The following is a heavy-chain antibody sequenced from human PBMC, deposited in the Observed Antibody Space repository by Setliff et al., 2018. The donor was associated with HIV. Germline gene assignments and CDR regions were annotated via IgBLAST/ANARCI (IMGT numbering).Heavy chain of an antibody. V-gene: IGHV4-39*01. CDR3: ARLDTVMLYTDC. CDR2: IYQSGST. CDR1: GGSISSSNYY. D-gene: IGHD3-16*01. J-gene: IGHJ4*02. Sequence: KPSETLSLTCTVSGGSISSSNYYWGWFRQPPGKGLEYIGSIYQSGSTYYSPSLKSRISMSIDTSKDQFSLRLKSVTASDMAVYYCARLDTVMLYTDCWGQGTLVT.